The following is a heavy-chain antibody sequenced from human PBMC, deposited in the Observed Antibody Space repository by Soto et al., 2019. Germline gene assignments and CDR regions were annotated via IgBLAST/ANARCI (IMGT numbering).Heavy chain of an antibody. D-gene: IGHD6-19*01. V-gene: IGHV1-18*01. CDR1: GYTFTSYG. Sequence: GASVKVSCKASGYTFTSYGISWVRQAPGLGLEWMGWISAYNGNTNYAQKLQGRVTMTTDTSTSTAYMELRSLRSDDTAVYYCARDGDIAVAGEYFDYWGQGTLVTVSS. CDR3: ARDGDIAVAGEYFDY. J-gene: IGHJ4*02. CDR2: ISAYNGNT.